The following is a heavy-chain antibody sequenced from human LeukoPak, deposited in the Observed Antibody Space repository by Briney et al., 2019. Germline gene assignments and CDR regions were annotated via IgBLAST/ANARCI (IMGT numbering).Heavy chain of an antibody. CDR2: INPSGGST. Sequence: ASVKVSCKASGYTFTSYYMHWVRQAPGQGLEWMGIINPSGGSTSYAQKFQGRVTMTRDTSTSTVYMELSSLRSEDTAVYYCATRGRFLEWLLLGDYWGQGTLVTVSS. V-gene: IGHV1-46*01. J-gene: IGHJ4*02. D-gene: IGHD3-3*01. CDR3: ATRGRFLEWLLLGDY. CDR1: GYTFTSYY.